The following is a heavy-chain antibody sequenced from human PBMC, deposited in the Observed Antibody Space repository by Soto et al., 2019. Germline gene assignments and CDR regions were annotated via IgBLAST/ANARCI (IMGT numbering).Heavy chain of an antibody. CDR1: GFTFSSYA. Sequence: GGSLRLSCAASGFTFSSYAMNWVCQAPGKGLEWVSAISGSGDSTYYADSVKGRFTISRDNSKNTLYLQMNSLRAEDTAVYYCAKVRSAGRYYFDYWGLGTLVTV. CDR2: ISGSGDST. CDR3: AKVRSAGRYYFDY. D-gene: IGHD6-19*01. V-gene: IGHV3-23*01. J-gene: IGHJ4*02.